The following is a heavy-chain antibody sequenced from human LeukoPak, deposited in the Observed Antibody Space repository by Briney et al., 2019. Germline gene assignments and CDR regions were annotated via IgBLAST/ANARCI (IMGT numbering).Heavy chain of an antibody. D-gene: IGHD3-3*01. CDR1: GFTFTNAW. CDR3: TTDSGGGWSGYYLNYYYYGMDV. Sequence: GGSLRLSCAASGFTFTNAWMNWVRQAPGKGLEWVGRIKSNSEGGTADYAAPVEGRFTISRHDSESTMYLQMNSLKTEDTAVYYCTTDSGGGWSGYYLNYYYYGMDVWGQGTTVTVSS. V-gene: IGHV3-15*07. J-gene: IGHJ6*02. CDR2: IKSNSEGGTA.